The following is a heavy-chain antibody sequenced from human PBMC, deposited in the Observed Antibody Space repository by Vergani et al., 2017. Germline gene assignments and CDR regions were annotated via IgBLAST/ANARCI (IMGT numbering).Heavy chain of an antibody. D-gene: IGHD6-6*01. CDR3: ARQIVSAPAFDI. Sequence: QVQLQESGPGLVTPSETLSLTCIVSGGSISSYYWSWIRQLPGKGLEWIGYIYYSGSTNYNPSLKSRVTISVDTSKNQFSLKLRSVTAADTAVYYCARQIVSAPAFDIWGQGTMVTVSS. CDR2: IYYSGST. V-gene: IGHV4-59*01. CDR1: GGSISSYY. J-gene: IGHJ3*02.